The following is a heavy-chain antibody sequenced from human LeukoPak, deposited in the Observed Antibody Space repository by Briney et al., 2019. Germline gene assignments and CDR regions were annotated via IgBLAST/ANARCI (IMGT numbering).Heavy chain of an antibody. Sequence: GGSLRLSCAASGFTFSDYYMSWIRQAPGKGLEWVSFISSSSTYINYADSVKGRFTISRDNAKNSLYLQMNSLRAEDTAVYYCARLESSFGGYGLYFDFWGQGTLVAVSS. CDR1: GFTFSDYY. D-gene: IGHD5-12*01. V-gene: IGHV3-11*03. CDR2: ISSSSTYI. J-gene: IGHJ4*02. CDR3: ARLESSFGGYGLYFDF.